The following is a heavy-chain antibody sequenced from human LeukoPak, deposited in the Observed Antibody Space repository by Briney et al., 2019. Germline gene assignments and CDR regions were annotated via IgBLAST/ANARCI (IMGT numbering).Heavy chain of an antibody. J-gene: IGHJ6*02. CDR3: ARDRSNYGMDV. CDR2: VSYDGSNI. V-gene: IGHV3-30*03. D-gene: IGHD3/OR15-3a*01. Sequence: GRSLRLSCAASGFIFSTYDMHWVRQAPGKGLEWVAVVSYDGSNIYHAASVQGRFTISRDNAKNSLYLQMNSLRAEDTAVYYCARDRSNYGMDVWGQGTTVTVSS. CDR1: GFIFSTYD.